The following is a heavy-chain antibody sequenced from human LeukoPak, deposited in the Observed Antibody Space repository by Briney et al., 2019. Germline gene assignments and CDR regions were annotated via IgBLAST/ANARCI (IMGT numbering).Heavy chain of an antibody. CDR3: ARDWPLGEWLLWRVDYYYGMDV. J-gene: IGHJ6*02. Sequence: PGRSLRLSCAASGFTFSSYDMHWVRQAPGKGLEWVAVISYDGSNKYYADSVKGRFTISRDNYKNTLYLQMNSLRAEDTAVYYCARDWPLGEWLLWRVDYYYGMDVWGQGTTVTVSS. CDR1: GFTFSSYD. D-gene: IGHD3-3*01. CDR2: ISYDGSNK. V-gene: IGHV3-30-3*01.